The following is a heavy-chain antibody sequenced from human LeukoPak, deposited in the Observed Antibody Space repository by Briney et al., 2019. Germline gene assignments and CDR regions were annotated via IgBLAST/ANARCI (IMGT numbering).Heavy chain of an antibody. D-gene: IGHD1-26*01. CDR3: AKYELGFLPSDY. CDR1: GFTFSSSA. V-gene: IGHV3-23*01. J-gene: IGHJ4*02. Sequence: PGGSLRLSCAASGFTFSSSAMTWVRQAPGKGLEWVSTIRSSGRNTNYADSVRGRFSISRDNSRATVYLQMNSLRAEDTAVYYCAKYELGFLPSDYWGQGTLVTVSS. CDR2: IRSSGRNT.